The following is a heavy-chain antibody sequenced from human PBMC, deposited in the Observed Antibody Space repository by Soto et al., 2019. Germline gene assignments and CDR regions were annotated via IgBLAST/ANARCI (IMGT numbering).Heavy chain of an antibody. J-gene: IGHJ4*02. CDR2: ISYDGSNK. Sequence: QVQLVESGGGVVQPGWSLRLSCAASGFTFSSYGMHWVRQAPGKGLEWVAVISYDGSNKYYADSVKGRFTISRDNSKNTLYLQMNSLRAEDTAVYYCAKDRDYYFDYWGQGTLVTVSS. V-gene: IGHV3-30*18. CDR3: AKDRDYYFDY. CDR1: GFTFSSYG.